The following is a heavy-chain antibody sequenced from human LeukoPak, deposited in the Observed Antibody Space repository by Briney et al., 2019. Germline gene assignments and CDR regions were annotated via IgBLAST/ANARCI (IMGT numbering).Heavy chain of an antibody. CDR1: GFTFSSYS. J-gene: IGHJ3*02. CDR3: AKDASSSWRWGAFDI. Sequence: GGSLRLSCAASGFTFSSYSMNWVRQAPGKGLEWVSYISSSSSTIYYADSVKGRFTISRDNSKNTVYLQMNSLRADDTAVYYCAKDASSSWRWGAFDIWGQGIVVTVSS. V-gene: IGHV3-48*01. CDR2: ISSSSSTI. D-gene: IGHD6-13*01.